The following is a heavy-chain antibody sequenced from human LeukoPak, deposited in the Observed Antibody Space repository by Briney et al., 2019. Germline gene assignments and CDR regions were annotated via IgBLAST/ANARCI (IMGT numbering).Heavy chain of an antibody. D-gene: IGHD2-2*01. CDR1: GYTFTSHD. J-gene: IGHJ4*02. Sequence: ASVKVSCKASGYTFTSHDINWVRQATGRGLEWMGWMNPNSGNTGYAQKFQGRVTMNRNTSISTAYMELSSLRSEDTAVYYCARETVVPAAIDYWGQGTLVTVSS. V-gene: IGHV1-8*01. CDR2: MNPNSGNT. CDR3: ARETVVPAAIDY.